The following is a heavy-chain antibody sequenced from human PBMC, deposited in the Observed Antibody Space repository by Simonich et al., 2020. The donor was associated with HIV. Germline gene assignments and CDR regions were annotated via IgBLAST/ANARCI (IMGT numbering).Heavy chain of an antibody. D-gene: IGHD3-16*01. CDR3: ASGMMGFDY. CDR2: LNANSGGT. CDR1: GYTFTGYY. V-gene: IGHV1-2*06. Sequence: VQLVQSGAEVKKPGASVKVSCKASGYTFTGYYMHWVCQAPGQGLGWMGRLNANSGGTAYAQNFQGRVTLTSDTSISTAYMELSGLRSDDTAVYYCASGMMGFDYWGQGTLVTVSS. J-gene: IGHJ4*02.